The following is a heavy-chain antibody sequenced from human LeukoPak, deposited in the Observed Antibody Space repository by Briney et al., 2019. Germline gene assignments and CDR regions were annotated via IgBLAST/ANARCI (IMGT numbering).Heavy chain of an antibody. J-gene: IGHJ4*02. CDR3: ARQYSSSWYFFDH. V-gene: IGHV4-59*08. CDR2: IHHSGST. D-gene: IGHD6-13*01. CDR1: GGSISSYY. Sequence: SETLSLTCTVSGGSISSYYWSWIRQPAGKGLESIGSIHHSGSTYYNPSLKSRVTISVDTSKNQFSLKLSSVTAADTAVYYCARQYSSSWYFFDHWGQGTLVTVSS.